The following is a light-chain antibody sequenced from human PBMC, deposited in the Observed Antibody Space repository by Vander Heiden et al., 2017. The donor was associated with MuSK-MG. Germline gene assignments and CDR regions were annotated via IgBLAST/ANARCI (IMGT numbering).Light chain of an antibody. J-gene: IGKJ2*01. CDR3: QQYNSYSYT. CDR1: QSIGSW. V-gene: IGKV1-5*03. Sequence: DIQMPQSPSTLSASVGDRVTITCRASQSIGSWLAWYQQKPGKAPKLLIYKASGLESGVPSRFSGSGSGTEFTLTISSLQADDFATYYCQQYNSYSYTFGRGTNLEIK. CDR2: KAS.